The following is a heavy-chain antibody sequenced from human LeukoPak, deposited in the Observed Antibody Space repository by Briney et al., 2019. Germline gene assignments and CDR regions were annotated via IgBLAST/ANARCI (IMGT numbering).Heavy chain of an antibody. CDR2: INYSGRM. CDR3: AKIYGSGSWVADIFDC. V-gene: IGHV4-38-2*02. J-gene: IGHJ4*02. Sequence: SETLSLTCIVSGYSIRSGYDWGWIRQAPGKGLEWIASINYSGRMYGNPSLKSRINISVDTSKNQFSLRLSSVTAADTAVYYCAKIYGSGSWVADIFDCWGQGTLVTVSS. D-gene: IGHD3-10*01. CDR1: GYSIRSGYD.